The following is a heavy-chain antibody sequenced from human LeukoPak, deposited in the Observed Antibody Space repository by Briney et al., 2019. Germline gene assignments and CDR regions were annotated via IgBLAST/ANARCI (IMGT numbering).Heavy chain of an antibody. CDR1: GGSISSYY. Sequence: SETLSLTCTVSGGSISSYYWSWIRQPPGKGLEWIGYIYYSGSTNYNPSLKSRVTISVDTSKNQFSLKLSSVTAADTAVYYCARAARQGFTMIAVPFFYFDLWGRGTLVTVSS. CDR3: ARAARQGFTMIAVPFFYFDL. D-gene: IGHD3-22*01. CDR2: IYYSGST. V-gene: IGHV4-59*08. J-gene: IGHJ2*01.